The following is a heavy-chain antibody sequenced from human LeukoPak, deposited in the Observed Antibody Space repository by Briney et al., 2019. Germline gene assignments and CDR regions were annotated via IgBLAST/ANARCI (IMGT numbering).Heavy chain of an antibody. CDR1: GYTFTGYY. J-gene: IGHJ4*02. Sequence: ASVKVSCKASGYTFTGYYMHWVRRAPGQGLEWMGWINPNSGGTNYAQKFQGRVTMTRDTSISTAYMELSRLRSDDTAVYYCARELDEYGDYEEGDYWGQGTLVTVSS. D-gene: IGHD4-17*01. CDR3: ARELDEYGDYEEGDY. CDR2: INPNSGGT. V-gene: IGHV1-2*02.